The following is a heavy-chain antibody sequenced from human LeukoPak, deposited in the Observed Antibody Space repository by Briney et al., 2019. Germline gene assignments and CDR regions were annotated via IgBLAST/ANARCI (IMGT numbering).Heavy chain of an antibody. CDR1: GSSISSYY. CDR2: IYTSGST. J-gene: IGHJ6*02. D-gene: IGHD2-2*01. Sequence: SETLSLTCTVSGSSISSYYWSWIRQPAGKGLEWIGRIYTSGSTNYNPSLKSRVTMSVDTSKNQFSLKLSSVTAADTAVYYCAREGPDIVVVPAAGARGYYYYGMDVWGQGTTVTVSS. CDR3: AREGPDIVVVPAAGARGYYYYGMDV. V-gene: IGHV4-4*07.